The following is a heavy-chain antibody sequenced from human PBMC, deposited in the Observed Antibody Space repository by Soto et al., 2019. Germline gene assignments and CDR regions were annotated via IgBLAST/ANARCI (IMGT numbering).Heavy chain of an antibody. J-gene: IGHJ4*02. CDR2: IIPSFGTA. D-gene: IGHD3-22*01. V-gene: IGHV1-69*01. CDR1: GCTFSSYA. Sequence: QVQLVQSGAEVKKPASSVKVSCKASGCTFSSYAISWVRQAPGQGLEWMGGIIPSFGTANYAQKFQRRVTITADESTSPAYMELRSRRSDDTAVYYCAGDGYYDSSGYYSDYWGQGSLVTVS. CDR3: AGDGYYDSSGYYSDY.